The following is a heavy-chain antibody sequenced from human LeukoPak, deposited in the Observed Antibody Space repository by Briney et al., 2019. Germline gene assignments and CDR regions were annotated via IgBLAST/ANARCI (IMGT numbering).Heavy chain of an antibody. J-gene: IGHJ4*02. V-gene: IGHV1-24*01. Sequence: ASVKVSCKVSGYTPTELSMHWVRQAPGKGLEWMGGFDPEDGETIYAQKFQGRVTMTEDTSTDTAYMELSSLRSEDTAVYYCATGYGVRGVIILPFDYWGQGTLVTVSS. CDR1: GYTPTELS. D-gene: IGHD3-10*01. CDR2: FDPEDGET. CDR3: ATGYGVRGVIILPFDY.